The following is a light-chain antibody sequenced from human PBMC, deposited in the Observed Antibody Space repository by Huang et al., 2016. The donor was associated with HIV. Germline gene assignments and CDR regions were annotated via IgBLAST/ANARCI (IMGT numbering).Light chain of an antibody. CDR2: AAS. CDR3: QQYNNWPRT. Sequence: EIVMTQSPATLSVSPGERATLSCRASQSVSSNLAWYQQKPGQAPRLFIYAASNRATGIPARFSGRGSGTEFTLTISSLQSEDFAVYYCQQYNNWPRTFGQGTKVEIK. CDR1: QSVSSN. J-gene: IGKJ1*01. V-gene: IGKV3-15*01.